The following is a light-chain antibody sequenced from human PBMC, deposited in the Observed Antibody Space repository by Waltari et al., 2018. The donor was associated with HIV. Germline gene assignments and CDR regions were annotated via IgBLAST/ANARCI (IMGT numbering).Light chain of an antibody. CDR2: RNN. V-gene: IGLV10-54*01. CDR1: SNNVGNQG. Sequence: QAGLTQPPSVSKGLRQTATLTYTGNSNNVGNQGAASLQQHQGHPPKLLSYRNNNRPSGISERLSASRSGNTASLTITGLQPEDEADYYCSAWDSSLSVWVFGGGTKLTVL. CDR3: SAWDSSLSVWV. J-gene: IGLJ3*02.